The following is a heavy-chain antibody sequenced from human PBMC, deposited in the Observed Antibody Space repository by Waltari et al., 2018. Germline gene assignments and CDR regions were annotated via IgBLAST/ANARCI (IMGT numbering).Heavy chain of an antibody. V-gene: IGHV3-33*01. J-gene: IGHJ4*02. CDR2: IWYDGSNK. CDR1: GFTFSSYG. Sequence: QVQLVESGGGVVQPGRSLRLSCAASGFTFSSYGMHWVRQAPGKGLEGVAVIWYDGSNKYYADSVKGRFTISRDNSKNTLYLQMNSLRAEDTAVYYCARERLLEALCFDYWGQGTLVTVSS. CDR3: ARERLLEALCFDY.